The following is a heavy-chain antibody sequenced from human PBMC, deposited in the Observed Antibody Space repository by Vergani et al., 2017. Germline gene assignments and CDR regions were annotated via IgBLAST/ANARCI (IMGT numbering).Heavy chain of an antibody. J-gene: IGHJ5*02. CDR1: GCAISSFY. CDR3: TRYNEGGFDP. V-gene: IGHV4-59*01. Sequence: QVQLQESGPGLVKPSETLSLTCIVSGCAISSFYWRWLRQPPGKGLEWIGYIYYGGSSNYHPSLRSRVTISLDTSKNQFSLKLSSVTTAHTAVYYCTRYNEGGFDPWGQGTLVTVSS. CDR2: IYYGGSS. D-gene: IGHD1-14*01.